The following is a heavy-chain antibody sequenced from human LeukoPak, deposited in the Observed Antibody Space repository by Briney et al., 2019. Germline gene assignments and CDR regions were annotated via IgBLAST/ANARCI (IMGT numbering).Heavy chain of an antibody. J-gene: IGHJ5*02. Sequence: ETLSLTCAVYGGSFSGYYWSWIRQPPRKALEWIGEINHIGSTNYNPSLKSRVTISVDTSKNQFSLKLSSVTAADTAVYYCARALTYYYGSGSYPGLNGFDPWGQGTLVTVSS. V-gene: IGHV4-34*01. CDR1: GGSFSGYY. CDR3: ARALTYYYGSGSYPGLNGFDP. CDR2: INHIGST. D-gene: IGHD3-10*01.